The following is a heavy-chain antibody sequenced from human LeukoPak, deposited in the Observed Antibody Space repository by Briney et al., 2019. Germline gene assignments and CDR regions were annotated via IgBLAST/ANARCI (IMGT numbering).Heavy chain of an antibody. CDR1: GFIFIGYA. D-gene: IGHD1-26*01. J-gene: IGHJ4*02. CDR2: IRPGGGST. V-gene: IGHV3-23*01. CDR3: ARGVGVTTYYSDC. Sequence: GGSLRLSCAASGFIFIGYATSWVRPAPGKGLEWVSSIRPGGGSTYYADSVKGRFTISRDNSKNTLYLQMNSLRADDTAVYYCARGVGVTTYYSDCWGQGALVTVSS.